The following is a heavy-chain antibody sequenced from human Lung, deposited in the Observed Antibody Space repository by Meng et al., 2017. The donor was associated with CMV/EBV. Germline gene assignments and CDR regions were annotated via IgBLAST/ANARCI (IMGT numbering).Heavy chain of an antibody. CDR2: VSPKTGDT. D-gene: IGHD2/OR15-2a*01. V-gene: IGHV1-2*02. Sequence: QVPLVQSGAGVKNPGAPVKVSCKASRLTFNGYDIHWVRQAPGQGLEWMGSVSPKTGDTNFAQKFHGRVTLTRDTSINTAYLGPNRLTSDDTAVYYCARTLAGPFDSWGQGTLVTVSS. CDR1: RLTFNGYD. CDR3: ARTLAGPFDS. J-gene: IGHJ4*02.